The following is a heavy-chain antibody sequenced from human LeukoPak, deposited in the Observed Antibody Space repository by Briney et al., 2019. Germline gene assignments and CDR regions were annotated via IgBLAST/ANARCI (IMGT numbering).Heavy chain of an antibody. J-gene: IGHJ4*02. CDR2: INHSGST. CDR3: ARRRSHYFDY. Sequence: SQTLSLTCTVSGGSISSGSYYWSWIRQPPGKGLEWIGEINHSGSTNYNPSLKSRVTISVDTSKNQFSLKLSSVTAADTAVYYCARRRSHYFDYWGQGTLVTVSS. D-gene: IGHD1-26*01. CDR1: GGSISSGSYY. V-gene: IGHV4-39*07.